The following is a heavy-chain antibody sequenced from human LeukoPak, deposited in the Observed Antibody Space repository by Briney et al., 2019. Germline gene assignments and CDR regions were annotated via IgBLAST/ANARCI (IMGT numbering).Heavy chain of an antibody. Sequence: ASVKVSCKASGYTFTGYCMHWVRQAPGQGLEWMGWINPNSGGTNYAQKFQGRVTMTRDTSISTAYMELSRLRSDDTAVYYCASEGLYYDRLAGDWGQGTLVTVSS. CDR3: ASEGLYYDRLAGD. CDR2: INPNSGGT. V-gene: IGHV1-2*02. CDR1: GYTFTGYC. J-gene: IGHJ4*02. D-gene: IGHD3-10*02.